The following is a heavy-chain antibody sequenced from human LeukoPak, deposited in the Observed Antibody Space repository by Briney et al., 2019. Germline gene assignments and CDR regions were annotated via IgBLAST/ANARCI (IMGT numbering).Heavy chain of an antibody. CDR1: GASITIYY. V-gene: IGHV4-59*12. J-gene: IGHJ3*01. D-gene: IGHD5-18*01. Sequence: SETLSLTCSVSGASITIYYWNWLRQPPGKGLEWIGHMYHTGTTDYNPSLQSRVTISLDTPNNKVSLTLPSVTAADTAVYYCATTRGYSTNGAFDFWGQGTRVTVSS. CDR3: ATTRGYSTNGAFDF. CDR2: MYHTGTT.